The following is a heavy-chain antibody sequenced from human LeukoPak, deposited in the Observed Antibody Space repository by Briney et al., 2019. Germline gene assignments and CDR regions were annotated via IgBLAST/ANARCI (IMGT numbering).Heavy chain of an antibody. CDR2: INPNSGGT. V-gene: IGHV1-2*02. J-gene: IGHJ4*02. CDR1: GYTFTGYY. D-gene: IGHD3-10*01. CDR3: ARDLGDTYGSVGDFDY. Sequence: ASVKVSCKASGYTFTGYYMHWVRQAPGQGLEWMGWINPNSGGTNYAQNFQGRVTMTRDTSISTAYMELSSLRSDDTAVYYCARDLGDTYGSVGDFDYWGQGTLVTVSS.